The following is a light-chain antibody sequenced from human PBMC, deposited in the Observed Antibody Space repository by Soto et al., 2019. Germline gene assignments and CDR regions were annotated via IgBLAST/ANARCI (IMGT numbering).Light chain of an antibody. CDR1: QTISSTY. V-gene: IGKV3-20*01. CDR3: RQYGSSPKT. CDR2: AAS. Sequence: EIVLTHSPGTLSLSPGDRATLSCSASQTISSTYLAWYQQKPGQAPRLLVYAASTRATGIPDRFSGSGSGTDFTLTISRLEPEDFAVYYCRQYGSSPKTFGQGTKVDIK. J-gene: IGKJ1*01.